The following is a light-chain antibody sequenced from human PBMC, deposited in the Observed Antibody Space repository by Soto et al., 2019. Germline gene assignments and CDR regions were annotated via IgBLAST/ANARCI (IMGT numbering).Light chain of an antibody. CDR1: QSIRSW. J-gene: IGKJ1*01. CDR2: DAS. Sequence: DIQMTQSPSTLSASVGDRVTITCRASQSIRSWLAWYQQRPGKAPKLLIYDASSLQSGVPSSFSGSGSGTEFTLSISSLQPDDFATYYCQQYNSYSPAFGQGTKVEIK. V-gene: IGKV1-5*01. CDR3: QQYNSYSPA.